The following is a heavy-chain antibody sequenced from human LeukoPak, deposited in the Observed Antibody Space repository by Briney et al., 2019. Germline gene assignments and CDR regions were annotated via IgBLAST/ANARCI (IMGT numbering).Heavy chain of an antibody. D-gene: IGHD3-22*01. J-gene: IGHJ3*02. CDR3: ARPHYDRAFDT. V-gene: IGHV4-59*01. Sequence: SETLSLTCTVSGGSISSYYWSWIRQPPGKGLEWIGYIYYSGSTNYNPSLKSRVTISVDTSKNQSSLKLSSVTAEATAVYYCARPHYDRAFDTWGQGTMVTVSS. CDR2: IYYSGST. CDR1: GGSISSYY.